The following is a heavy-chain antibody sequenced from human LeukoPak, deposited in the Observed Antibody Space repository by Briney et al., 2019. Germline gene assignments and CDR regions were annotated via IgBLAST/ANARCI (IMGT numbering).Heavy chain of an antibody. D-gene: IGHD3-16*01. Sequence: GASVKVSCKASGGTFSSYAISWVRQAPGQGLEWMGGIIPIFGTANYAQKFQGRVTITADESTSTAYMELSSLGSEDTAVYYCARSSAWGTSGGDDAFDIWGQGTMVTVSS. J-gene: IGHJ3*02. CDR1: GGTFSSYA. CDR3: ARSSAWGTSGGDDAFDI. V-gene: IGHV1-69*13. CDR2: IIPIFGTA.